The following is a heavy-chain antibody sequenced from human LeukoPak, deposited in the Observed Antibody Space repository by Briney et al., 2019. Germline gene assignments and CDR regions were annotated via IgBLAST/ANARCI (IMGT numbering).Heavy chain of an antibody. Sequence: SETLSLTCAVSGYSISSGYYWGWIRQPPGKGLEWIGSIYHSGSTYYNPSLKSRVTISVDTSKNQFSLKLSSVTAADTAVYYCARQMVDTAMYYYYYMDVWGKGTTVTVSS. CDR2: IYHSGST. D-gene: IGHD5-18*01. V-gene: IGHV4-38-2*01. CDR3: ARQMVDTAMYYYYYMDV. CDR1: GYSISSGYY. J-gene: IGHJ6*03.